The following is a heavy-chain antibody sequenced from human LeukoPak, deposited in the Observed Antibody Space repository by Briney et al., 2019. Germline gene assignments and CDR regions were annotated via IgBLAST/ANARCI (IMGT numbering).Heavy chain of an antibody. D-gene: IGHD6-19*01. J-gene: IGHJ3*02. CDR1: GGTFSSYA. CDR3: GIAVAGFDAFDI. CDR2: IIPIFGTA. V-gene: IGHV1-69*13. Sequence: SVKVSCKASGGTFSSYAISWVRQAPGQGLEWMGGIIPIFGTANYAQKFQGRVTITADESTSTAYMELSSLRSEDTAVYYCGIAVAGFDAFDIWGQGTMVTVSS.